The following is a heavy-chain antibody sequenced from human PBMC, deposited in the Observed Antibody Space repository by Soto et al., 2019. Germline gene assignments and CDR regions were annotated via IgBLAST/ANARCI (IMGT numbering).Heavy chain of an antibody. J-gene: IGHJ2*01. Sequence: QVQLVESGGGVVQPGRSLRLSCAASGFTFSSYGMHWVRQAPGKGLEWVAVIWYDGSNKYYADSVKGRFTISRDNSKNTMYLQMNSVRAEDTAVYYCARDGAVAGTFFIYWYFDLWGRGTLVTVSS. D-gene: IGHD6-19*01. CDR3: ARDGAVAGTFFIYWYFDL. V-gene: IGHV3-33*01. CDR2: IWYDGSNK. CDR1: GFTFSSYG.